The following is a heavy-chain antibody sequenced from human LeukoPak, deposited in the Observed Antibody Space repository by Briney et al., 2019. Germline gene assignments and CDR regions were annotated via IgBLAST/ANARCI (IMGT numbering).Heavy chain of an antibody. Sequence: PSETLSLTCTVSGGSINGYYWNWIRQAPGKGLEWIGYIHYRGSTNYNPSLKSRVTISVGMSENQFSLKLNSVTAADTAVYYCAAEFDNEQWLDWDYWGRGTLVTVSS. J-gene: IGHJ4*02. D-gene: IGHD6-19*01. CDR3: AAEFDNEQWLDWDY. CDR1: GGSINGYY. CDR2: IHYRGST. V-gene: IGHV4-59*01.